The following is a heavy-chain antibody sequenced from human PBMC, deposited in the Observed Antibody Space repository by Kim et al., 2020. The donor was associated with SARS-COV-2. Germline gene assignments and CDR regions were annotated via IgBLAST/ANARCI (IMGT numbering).Heavy chain of an antibody. CDR2: ITDSGST. CDR3: ARGRVGVVPAPVLGLGPFDEYFIFDV. D-gene: IGHD2-2*01. Sequence: SETLSLTCAVYGGSFSGHSWSWVRQPPGQGLEWIGEITDSGSTKYNPALKSRLTISLDVSKNQFSLKLTSVTAADRGIYYWARGRVGVVPAPVLGLGPFDEYFIFDVWGPGTTVTVSS. J-gene: IGHJ6*02. V-gene: IGHV4-34*01. CDR1: GGSFSGHS.